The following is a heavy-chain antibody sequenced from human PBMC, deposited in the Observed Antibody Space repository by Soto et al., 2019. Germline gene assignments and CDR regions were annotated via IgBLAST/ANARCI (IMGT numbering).Heavy chain of an antibody. Sequence: SGPTLVNATHTLTLTFTFSGFSLSTSEMCVNLIRQPPGRALGWLALMDWDDDKYYSTSLKTRLTISKDTSKDQVVLTMTHMDPVDTATYSCGRIPLPRGNFGMDVWGQGTMVTVSS. V-gene: IGHV2-70*01. CDR1: GFSLSTSEMC. J-gene: IGHJ6*02. CDR2: MDWDDDK. CDR3: GRIPLPRGNFGMDV.